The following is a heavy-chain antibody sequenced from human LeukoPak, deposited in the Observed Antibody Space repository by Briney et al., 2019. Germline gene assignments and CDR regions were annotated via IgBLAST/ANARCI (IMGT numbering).Heavy chain of an antibody. CDR3: TGTLMVATSPYMDV. CDR2: VNSGGTGT. V-gene: IGHV3-74*01. D-gene: IGHD2-8*01. CDR1: GFTYSSYW. Sequence: GGSLRLSCAASGFTYSSYWMHWVRQAPGKGLVWVSRVNSGGTGTTYGYSVEGRFTISRDNAKNTVYLQMNSLRAEDTAIYYCTGTLMVATSPYMDVWGKGDTVIVTS. J-gene: IGHJ6*03.